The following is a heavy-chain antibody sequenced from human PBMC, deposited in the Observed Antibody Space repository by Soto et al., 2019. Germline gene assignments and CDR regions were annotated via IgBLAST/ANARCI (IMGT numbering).Heavy chain of an antibody. CDR1: GYTFTSYA. J-gene: IGHJ3*02. CDR3: ARELVSRWVRIRNDAFDI. D-gene: IGHD2-8*01. Sequence: GASVKVSCKASGYTFTSYAMHWVRQAPGQRLEWMGWINAGNGNTKYSQKFQGRVTITRDTSASTAYMELSSLRSEDTAVYYCARELVSRWVRIRNDAFDIWGQGTMVTVSS. V-gene: IGHV1-3*01. CDR2: INAGNGNT.